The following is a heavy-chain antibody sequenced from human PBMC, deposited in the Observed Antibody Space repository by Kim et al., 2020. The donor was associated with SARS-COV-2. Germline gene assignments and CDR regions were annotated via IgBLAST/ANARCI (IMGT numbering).Heavy chain of an antibody. Sequence: GGSLRLSCEASGFTFSDYYMSWIRQAPGKGLEWVSYISSGSSYKNYADSVKGRFTISRDNAKNSLYLQMNSLRAEDTAVYYCAREYVGDYSNYYYYYGMDVWGQGTTVTVSS. CDR1: GFTFSDYY. V-gene: IGHV3-11*05. CDR2: ISSGSSYK. D-gene: IGHD4-4*01. J-gene: IGHJ6*02. CDR3: AREYVGDYSNYYYYYGMDV.